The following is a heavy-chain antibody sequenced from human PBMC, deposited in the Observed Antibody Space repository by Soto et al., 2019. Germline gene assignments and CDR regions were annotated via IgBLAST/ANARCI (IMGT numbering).Heavy chain of an antibody. V-gene: IGHV4-34*01. Sequence: PSETLSLTCAVYGGSFSGYYWSWIRQPPGKGLEWIGEINHSGSTNYNPSLKSRVTISVDTSKNQFSLKLSSVTAADTAVYYCAIGYSHISCQMDVWGQGTTVTVSS. D-gene: IGHD6-13*01. J-gene: IGHJ6*02. CDR2: INHSGST. CDR3: AIGYSHISCQMDV. CDR1: GGSFSGYY.